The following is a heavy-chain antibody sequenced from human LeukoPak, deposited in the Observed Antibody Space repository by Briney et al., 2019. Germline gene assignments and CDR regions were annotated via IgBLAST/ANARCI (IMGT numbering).Heavy chain of an antibody. D-gene: IGHD6-19*01. V-gene: IGHV4-59*01. Sequence: SETLSLTCTVSGGSISSYYWSWIRQPPEKGLEWIGYIYYSGSTNYNPSLKSRVTISVDTSKNQFSLKLSSVTAADTAVYYCARDTGSGWYDWFDPWGQGTLVTVSS. CDR2: IYYSGST. J-gene: IGHJ5*02. CDR3: ARDTGSGWYDWFDP. CDR1: GGSISSYY.